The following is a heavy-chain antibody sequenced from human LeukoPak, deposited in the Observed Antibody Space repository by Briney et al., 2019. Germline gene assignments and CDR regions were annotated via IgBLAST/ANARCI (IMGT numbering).Heavy chain of an antibody. CDR3: AYALGDAFDI. CDR2: IIPIFGTA. CDR1: GGTFSSYA. J-gene: IGHJ3*02. V-gene: IGHV1-69*06. D-gene: IGHD4-17*01. Sequence: GASVQVSCKASGGTFSSYAISWVRQAPGQGLEWMGGIIPIFGTANYAQKFQGRVTITADKSTSTAYMELSSLRSEDTAVYYCAYALGDAFDIWGQGTMVTVSS.